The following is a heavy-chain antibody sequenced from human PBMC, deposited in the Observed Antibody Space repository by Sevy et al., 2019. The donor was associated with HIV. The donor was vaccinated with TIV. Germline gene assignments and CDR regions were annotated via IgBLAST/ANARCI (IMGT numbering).Heavy chain of an antibody. CDR3: ARDCSSTSCSGRAFDI. V-gene: IGHV3-48*03. CDR2: ISSSGSTI. J-gene: IGHJ3*02. D-gene: IGHD2-2*01. Sequence: GGSLRLSCAASGFTFSSYEMNWVRQAPGKGLEWVSYISSSGSTIYYADSVKGRFTISRDNAKNSLYLQMNSLRAEDTAVYYCARDCSSTSCSGRAFDIWGQWTMVTVS. CDR1: GFTFSSYE.